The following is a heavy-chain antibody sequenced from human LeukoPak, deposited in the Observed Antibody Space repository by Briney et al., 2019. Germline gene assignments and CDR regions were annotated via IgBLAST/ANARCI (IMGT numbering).Heavy chain of an antibody. Sequence: SETLSLTCTVSGGSISSYYWSWIRQPPGKGLEWIGYIYCSGSTNYNPSLKSRVTISVDTSKNQFSLKLSSVTAADTAVYYCARSVVPAAMLNWFDPWGQGTLVTVSS. D-gene: IGHD2-2*01. V-gene: IGHV4-59*01. J-gene: IGHJ5*02. CDR1: GGSISSYY. CDR2: IYCSGST. CDR3: ARSVVPAAMLNWFDP.